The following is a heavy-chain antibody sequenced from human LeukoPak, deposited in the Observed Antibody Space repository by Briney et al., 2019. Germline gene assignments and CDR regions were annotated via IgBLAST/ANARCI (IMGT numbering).Heavy chain of an antibody. D-gene: IGHD3-22*01. CDR1: GNSFGNYY. V-gene: IGHV4-4*07. CDR3: ARGHSSGYYQGGGWFDP. Sequence: SETLSLTCTVSGNSFGNYYWSWIRQPAGKGLEWIGRIYTSGGTTYNPSLKSRVTMSVDTSKNQFSLKLSSVTAADTAVYYCARGHSSGYYQGGGWFDPWGQGTLVTVSS. CDR2: IYTSGGT. J-gene: IGHJ5*02.